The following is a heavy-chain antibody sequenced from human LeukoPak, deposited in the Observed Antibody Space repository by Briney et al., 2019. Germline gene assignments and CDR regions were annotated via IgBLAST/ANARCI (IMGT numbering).Heavy chain of an antibody. CDR1: GFTFSSYA. CDR3: AKDPDYGGNSLNWYFDL. Sequence: PGGSLRLSCAASGFTFSSYAMSWVRQAPGKGLEWVSAISGSGGSTYYADSVKGRFTISRDNSKNTLYLQMNSLRAEDTAVYYCAKDPDYGGNSLNWYFDLWGRGTLVTVSS. CDR2: ISGSGGST. V-gene: IGHV3-23*01. D-gene: IGHD4-23*01. J-gene: IGHJ2*01.